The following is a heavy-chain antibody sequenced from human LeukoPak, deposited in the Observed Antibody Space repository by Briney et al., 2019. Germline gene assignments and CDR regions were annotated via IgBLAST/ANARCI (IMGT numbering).Heavy chain of an antibody. CDR1: GFTFSSYW. J-gene: IGHJ4*02. V-gene: IGHV3-74*01. D-gene: IGHD6-19*01. CDR2: INSDGSST. Sequence: GGSLRLSCAASGFTFSSYWMHWVRQAPGKGLVWVSRINSDGSSTSYADSVKGRFTISRDNAKNTLYLQMNSLRAEDTAVYYCASPRLGYSNGEYYFDYWGQGTLVTVSS. CDR3: ASPRLGYSNGEYYFDY.